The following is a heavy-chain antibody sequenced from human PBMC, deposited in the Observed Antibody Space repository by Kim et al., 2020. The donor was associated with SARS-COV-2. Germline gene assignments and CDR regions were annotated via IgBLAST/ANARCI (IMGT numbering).Heavy chain of an antibody. CDR1: GYTFTDYY. CDR2: INPNSGGT. Sequence: ASVKVSCKASGYTFTDYYMDWVRQAPGQGLAWMGRINPNSGGTNYAQKFQGRVTLTRDTSISTAYMELSSLSSDDTAVYYCARGNAWGIYWGQGTLVTVS. J-gene: IGHJ4*02. D-gene: IGHD3-16*01. CDR3: ARGNAWGIY. V-gene: IGHV1-2*06.